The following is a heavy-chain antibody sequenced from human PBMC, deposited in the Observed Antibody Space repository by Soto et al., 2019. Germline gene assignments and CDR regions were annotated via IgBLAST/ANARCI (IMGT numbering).Heavy chain of an antibody. CDR3: ARDLVITFGGVIVHHDAFDI. D-gene: IGHD3-16*02. J-gene: IGHJ3*02. CDR1: GYTFTSYG. CDR2: ISAYNGNT. Sequence: GASVKVSCKASGYTFTSYGISWVRQAPGQGLEWMGWISAYNGNTNYAQKLQGRVTMTTDTSTSTAYMELRSLRSDDTAVYYCARDLVITFGGVIVHHDAFDIWGQGTMVTVSS. V-gene: IGHV1-18*01.